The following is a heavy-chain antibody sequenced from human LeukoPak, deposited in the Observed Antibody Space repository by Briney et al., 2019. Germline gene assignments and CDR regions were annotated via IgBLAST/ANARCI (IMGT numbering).Heavy chain of an antibody. D-gene: IGHD1-26*01. V-gene: IGHV3-74*01. CDR2: INSDGSTT. J-gene: IGHJ5*02. Sequence: GGSLRLSCAASGCTFSSYWMYWVRQAPGKGLVWVSRINSDGSTTSYADSVKGRFTISRDNAKNTLYLQMNSLRAEDTAVYYCARGGYMGSYFDNWFDPWGQGSLVTVSS. CDR3: ARGGYMGSYFDNWFDP. CDR1: GCTFSSYW.